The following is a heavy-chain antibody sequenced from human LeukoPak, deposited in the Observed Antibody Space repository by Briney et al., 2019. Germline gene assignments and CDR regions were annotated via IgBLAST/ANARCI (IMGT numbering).Heavy chain of an antibody. CDR2: IFYSGST. V-gene: IGHV4-39*01. CDR1: GVSISSSSYY. CDR3: ARQGPSLGYCSSTSCYTRFDP. Sequence: SETLSLLCTVSGVSISSSSYYWGWIRPPPGTGLEWIGSIFYSGSTYYNPSLKSRVTMSVDTSKNQFSLKLSSVTAADTAVYYCARQGPSLGYCSSTSCYTRFDPWGQGTLVTVSS. J-gene: IGHJ5*02. D-gene: IGHD2-2*02.